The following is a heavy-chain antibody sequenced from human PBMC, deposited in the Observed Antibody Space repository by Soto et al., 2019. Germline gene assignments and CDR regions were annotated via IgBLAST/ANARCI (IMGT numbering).Heavy chain of an antibody. Sequence: QVQMVQSGNEVKKPGASVMVSCKTSGYTFTSYGVSWVRQAPGQGLEWIGLISPYNGDTLYARKFQGRVTVTADRATDTVYMELRSLTSDDTAVYYCVRDESSGYRGWWDPWGQGTLVTVSS. J-gene: IGHJ5*02. V-gene: IGHV1-18*01. D-gene: IGHD6-25*01. CDR2: ISPYNGDT. CDR1: GYTFTSYG. CDR3: VRDESSGYRGWWDP.